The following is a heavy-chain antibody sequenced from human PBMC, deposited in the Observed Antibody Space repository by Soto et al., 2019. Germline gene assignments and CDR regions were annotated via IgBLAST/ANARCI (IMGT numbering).Heavy chain of an antibody. Sequence: QITLKESGPPLVKPTQTLTLTCTFSGFSLTSGVVGVGWIRQPPGEALEWLALIYWNDEQYYNPSLRNRLTITRDTSKNQVVLTMTIMDPVDTATYYCAHRLPGPSGYEVWGQGTTVTVSS. D-gene: IGHD6-13*01. J-gene: IGHJ6*02. CDR2: IYWNDEQ. CDR1: GFSLTSGVVG. CDR3: AHRLPGPSGYEV. V-gene: IGHV2-5*01.